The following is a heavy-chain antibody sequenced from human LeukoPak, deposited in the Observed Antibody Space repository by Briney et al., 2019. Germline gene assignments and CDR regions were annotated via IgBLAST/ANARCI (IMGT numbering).Heavy chain of an antibody. CDR1: GGSISPYY. D-gene: IGHD3-3*01. CDR3: AKSLVVVIPPGAFDL. V-gene: IGHV4-59*03. J-gene: IGHJ3*01. Sequence: SETLSLTCTVSGGSISPYYWSWIRQSPGRGLEWIGHIYYGGSTKYNPSFKSRVTMSVDTSKNQFSLKMTSVTAADTAMYYCAKSLVVVIPPGAFDLWSQGTMVTVSS. CDR2: IYYGGST.